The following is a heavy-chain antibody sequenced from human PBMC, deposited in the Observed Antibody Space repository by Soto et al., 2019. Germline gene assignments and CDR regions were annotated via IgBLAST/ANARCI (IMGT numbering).Heavy chain of an antibody. V-gene: IGHV4-59*08. CDR1: VGCIMSYY. D-gene: IGHD6-6*01. CDR2: IYYSGST. J-gene: IGHJ6*04. CDR3: ARRYSSSSWGQLYYSYYYGMDV. Sequence: SSSXSLTCTFCVGCIMSYYCSLIRHPPGKGLEFIGYIYYSGSTNYNPSLKSRVTISVDTSKNQFSLKLSSVTAEDTAVYYCARRYSSSSWGQLYYSYYYGMDVWGKGTTVTV.